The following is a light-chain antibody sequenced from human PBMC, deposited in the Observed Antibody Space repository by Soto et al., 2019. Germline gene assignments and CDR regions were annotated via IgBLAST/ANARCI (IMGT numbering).Light chain of an antibody. CDR2: GAS. CDR1: QSVRNTY. Sequence: EIVLTQSPGTLSLSPGERATLSCRASQSVRNTYLAWYQQKPGQAPRLLMYGASSRATGIPDRFSASGSGTDFTLTISRLEPEDFAVYYCQQYGSSPLTFGPGTKVDIK. J-gene: IGKJ3*01. CDR3: QQYGSSPLT. V-gene: IGKV3-20*01.